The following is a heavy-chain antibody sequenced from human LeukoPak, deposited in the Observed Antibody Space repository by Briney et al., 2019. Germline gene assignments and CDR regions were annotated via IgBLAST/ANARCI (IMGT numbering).Heavy chain of an antibody. V-gene: IGHV3-23*01. D-gene: IGHD3-3*01. CDR3: AKLPSSDFWSGYSFDF. CDR1: GFTFSSYA. Sequence: GGSLRLSCAASGFTFSSYAMSWVRQAPGKGLEWVSAISGSGGSTYSADSVKGRFTISRDNSKNTLYLQMNSLRAEDTGVYYCAKLPSSDFWSGYSFDFWGQGTLVTVSS. CDR2: ISGSGGST. J-gene: IGHJ4*02.